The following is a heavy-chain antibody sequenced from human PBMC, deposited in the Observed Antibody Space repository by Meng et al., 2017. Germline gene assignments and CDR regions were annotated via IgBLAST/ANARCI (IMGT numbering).Heavy chain of an antibody. Sequence: SETLSLTCAVYGGSFSGYYWSWIRQPPGKGLEWIGEINHSGSTNYNPSLKSRVTISVDTSKNQFSLKLSSVTAADTAVYYCARVIGSGWYRSSAFGIWGQGTMVTVSS. CDR2: INHSGST. J-gene: IGHJ3*02. D-gene: IGHD6-19*01. CDR1: GGSFSGYY. CDR3: ARVIGSGWYRSSAFGI. V-gene: IGHV4-34*01.